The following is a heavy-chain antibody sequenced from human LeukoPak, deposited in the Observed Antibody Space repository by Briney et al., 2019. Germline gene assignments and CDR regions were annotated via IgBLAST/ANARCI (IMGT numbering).Heavy chain of an antibody. D-gene: IGHD1-26*01. CDR2: VSWNSDHT. Sequence: GFLRLSCAASGFKFDDYTMHWVRRPPGKGLEWVSLVSWNSDHTSYADSVKGRFTISGDNSKNSLCLEMSSLRIEDTAFYYCAKDFQGIVGATQIDFWGQGTLVTVSS. CDR1: GFKFDDYT. V-gene: IGHV3-43*01. J-gene: IGHJ4*02. CDR3: AKDFQGIVGATQIDF.